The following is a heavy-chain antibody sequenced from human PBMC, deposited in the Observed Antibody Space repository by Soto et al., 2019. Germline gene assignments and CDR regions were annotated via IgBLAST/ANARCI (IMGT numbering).Heavy chain of an antibody. CDR3: ARGGGGDYYYYYMDV. CDR1: GFTVSSNY. V-gene: IGHV3-66*01. Sequence: EVQLVESGGGLVQPGGSLRLSCAASGFTVSSNYMSWVRQAPGKELEWVSVIYSGGSTYYADSVKGRFTNSRDNSKYTRSLQMNGLRAEDTAVDYGARGGGGDYYYYYMDVWGKGTTVTVSS. CDR2: IYSGGST. D-gene: IGHD3-16*01. J-gene: IGHJ6*03.